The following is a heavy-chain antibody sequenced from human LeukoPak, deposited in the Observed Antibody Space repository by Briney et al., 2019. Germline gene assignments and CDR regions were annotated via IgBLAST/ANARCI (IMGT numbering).Heavy chain of an antibody. CDR2: ISSSSSYI. CDR3: ARDDVNYYDSSGYLGEYYFDY. CDR1: GFTFGSYT. D-gene: IGHD3-22*01. J-gene: IGHJ4*02. V-gene: IGHV3-21*01. Sequence: GGSLRLSCAASGFTFGSYTMNWVRQAPGKGLEWVSSISSSSSYIYDADSVKGRFTISRDNTKNSLYLQMNSLRAEDTAVYYCARDDVNYYDSSGYLGEYYFDYWGQGTLVTVPS.